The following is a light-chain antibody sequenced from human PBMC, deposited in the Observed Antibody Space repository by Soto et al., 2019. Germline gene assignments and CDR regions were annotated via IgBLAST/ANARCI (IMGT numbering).Light chain of an antibody. CDR3: QSYDSSLSVV. V-gene: IGLV1-40*01. CDR2: GNI. J-gene: IGLJ2*01. Sequence: QSVLTRQPSVSGAPGQRVTISCTGSSSNIGAGYDVHWYQQLPGTAPKILIYGNINRPSGVPDRFSGSKSGTSASLAITGLQAEDDADYYCQSYDSSLSVVFGAGTKLTVL. CDR1: SSNIGAGYD.